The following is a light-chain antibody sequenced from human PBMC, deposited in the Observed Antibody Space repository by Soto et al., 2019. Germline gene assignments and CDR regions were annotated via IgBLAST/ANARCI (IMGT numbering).Light chain of an antibody. CDR3: QQYITYST. V-gene: IGKV1-5*01. Sequence: DIQMTQSPSTLSASVGERVTITCRASQSISTSLAWYQQKPGKAPNLLISGASTLEDGVPSRFGGSGSGTEFTLTITSLQTDDFATYYCQQYITYSTFGQGTKVDIK. CDR2: GAS. J-gene: IGKJ1*01. CDR1: QSISTS.